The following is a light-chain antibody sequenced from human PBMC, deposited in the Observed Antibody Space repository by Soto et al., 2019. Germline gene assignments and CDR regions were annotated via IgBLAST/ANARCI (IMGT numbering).Light chain of an antibody. J-gene: IGLJ2*01. CDR3: SSYTTIKTVI. CDR1: SSDVGAYNY. Sequence: QSALAQPASVSGSPGQSITISRTGTSSDVGAYNYVSWYHQHHPGKAPELIIYDVTDRPSGVSTRFSGSKSGNTASLTISGLQAEDEGDYYCSSYTTIKTVIFGGGTKVTVL. CDR2: DVT. V-gene: IGLV2-14*01.